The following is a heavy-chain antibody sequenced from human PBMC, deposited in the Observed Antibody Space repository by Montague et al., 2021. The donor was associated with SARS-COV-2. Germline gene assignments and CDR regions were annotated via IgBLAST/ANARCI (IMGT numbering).Heavy chain of an antibody. CDR3: ARGREYSSSAGFDY. CDR2: IYYSGST. J-gene: IGHJ4*02. CDR1: GGSISSSNYY. V-gene: IGHV4-61*01. Sequence: SETLSLTCTVSGGSISSSNYYWSWIRQPPGKGLEWIGYIYYSGSTXYNPSLKSRVTISVDTSKNQFSLKLSSVTAADTAVYYCARGREYSSSAGFDYWGQGTLVTVSS. D-gene: IGHD6-6*01.